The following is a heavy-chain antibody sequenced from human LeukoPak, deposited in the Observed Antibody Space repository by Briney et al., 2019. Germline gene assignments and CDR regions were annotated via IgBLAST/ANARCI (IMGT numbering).Heavy chain of an antibody. Sequence: RASVYVSCTASGYTFTGYYMHWVRQAPGQGLEWMGWINPNSGGTNYAQTIQGRVTITTDTSSSTAYMELSSLRSDDTAVYYCARVSYDIVHYWGQGTLVTVSS. V-gene: IGHV1-2*02. J-gene: IGHJ4*02. CDR3: ARVSYDIVHY. CDR2: INPNSGGT. D-gene: IGHD3-9*01. CDR1: GYTFTGYY.